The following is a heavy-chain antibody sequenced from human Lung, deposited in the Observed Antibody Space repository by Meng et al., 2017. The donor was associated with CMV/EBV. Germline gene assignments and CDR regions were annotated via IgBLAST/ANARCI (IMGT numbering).Heavy chain of an antibody. CDR2: IIPILGRA. D-gene: IGHD2-2*01. Sequence: SSXXVSXQPSGGTPSSYVISGVRQAPGQGLEWMGGIIPILGRANYGQKFQARVTITADKFTSTAHMELSSLRSEDTAVYYCARSRVLSSSPSRPPTYGMDVWXQGXTVTVSS. CDR1: GGTPSSYV. V-gene: IGHV1-69*10. J-gene: IGHJ6*02. CDR3: ARSRVLSSSPSRPPTYGMDV.